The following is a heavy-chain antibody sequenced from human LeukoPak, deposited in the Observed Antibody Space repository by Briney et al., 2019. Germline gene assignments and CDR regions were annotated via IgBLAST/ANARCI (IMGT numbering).Heavy chain of an antibody. Sequence: ASVKVSCKASGYTFTSYDINWVRQAPGQGLEWMAAMNPNNGNTAYARKFQGRVTMTRDTPIGTAYLELSALRSEDTAVYYCARLHWESGGIYFYYYMDVWGKGTTVTVS. D-gene: IGHD3-16*01. J-gene: IGHJ6*03. V-gene: IGHV1-8*01. CDR1: GYTFTSYD. CDR3: ARLHWESGGIYFYYYMDV. CDR2: MNPNNGNT.